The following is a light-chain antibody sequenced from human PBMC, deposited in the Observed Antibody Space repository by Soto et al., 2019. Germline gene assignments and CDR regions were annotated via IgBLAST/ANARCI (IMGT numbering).Light chain of an antibody. CDR3: SSYTSSSTDV. J-gene: IGLJ1*01. V-gene: IGLV2-14*01. CDR2: EVS. CDR1: SSDIGGSNY. Sequence: QSVLTQPASVSGSPGQSITISCTGTSSDIGGSNYVYWYRHHPGKAPKLMIYEVSKRPSGVSNRFSGSKSGNTASLTISGLQAEDEADYYCSSYTSSSTDVFGTGTKVTVL.